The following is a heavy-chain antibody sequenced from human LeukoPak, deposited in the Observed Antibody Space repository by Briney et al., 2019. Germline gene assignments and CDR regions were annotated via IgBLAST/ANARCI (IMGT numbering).Heavy chain of an antibody. D-gene: IGHD7-27*01. CDR3: ARKTGEDYFDY. Sequence: ASVKVSCKASDYTFTNYGISWVRQAPGQGLEWMGWISAYNGNTNQAQKLQGRVTMTTDTSTRTAYMELRSLRSDDTAVYYCARKTGEDYFDYWGQGILVTVSS. CDR1: DYTFTNYG. CDR2: ISAYNGNT. V-gene: IGHV1-18*01. J-gene: IGHJ4*02.